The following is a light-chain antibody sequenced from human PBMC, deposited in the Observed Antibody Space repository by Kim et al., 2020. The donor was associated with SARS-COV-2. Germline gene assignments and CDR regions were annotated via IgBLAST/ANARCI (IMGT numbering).Light chain of an antibody. CDR3: QSADSSGTWV. Sequence: VSRGQTARTSCGGDTLPKQYAYWYQQKPGQAPVLVIYKDSERPAGIPERFSGSSSGTTVTLTISGVQAEDEADYYCQSADSSGTWVFGGGTKLTVL. CDR1: TLPKQY. CDR2: KDS. V-gene: IGLV3-25*03. J-gene: IGLJ3*02.